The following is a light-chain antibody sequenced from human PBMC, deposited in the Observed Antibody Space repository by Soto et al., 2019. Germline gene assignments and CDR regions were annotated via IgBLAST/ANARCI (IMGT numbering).Light chain of an antibody. CDR2: DAS. CDR1: QSVSTY. Sequence: EIVLTQSPATLSLSPGERATLSCRASQSVSTYLAWYQQKPGQTPRLLIYDASNRATGIPARFSGSGSGTDFTLTISTLEPEDFAVYYCQQRSDSPLTFGGGTK. V-gene: IGKV3-11*01. J-gene: IGKJ4*01. CDR3: QQRSDSPLT.